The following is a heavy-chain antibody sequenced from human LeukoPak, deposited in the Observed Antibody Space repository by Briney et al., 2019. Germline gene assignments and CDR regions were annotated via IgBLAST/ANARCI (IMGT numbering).Heavy chain of an antibody. V-gene: IGHV3-43*02. CDR3: VKDGPVPSF. D-gene: IGHD4-17*01. CDR1: GFTFEDYG. Sequence: PGGSLRLSCAASGFTFEDYGMHWARQAPGKGLEWVSFIRGDGGVTYYGDSVKGRFTVSRDNSEDSLYLQMDRLRAEDTAFYYCVKDGPVPSFWGQGTLVTVSS. J-gene: IGHJ4*02. CDR2: IRGDGGVT.